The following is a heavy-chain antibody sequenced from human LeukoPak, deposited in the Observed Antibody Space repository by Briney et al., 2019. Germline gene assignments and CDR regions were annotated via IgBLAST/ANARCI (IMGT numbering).Heavy chain of an antibody. D-gene: IGHD3-22*01. V-gene: IGHV4-59*11. CDR2: IYNSGST. J-gene: IGHJ4*02. CDR1: GGSISSHY. CDR3: ARGSFDTSDYNYLGFDY. Sequence: PSETLSLTCTVSGGSISSHYWSWLRQPPGKGLEWIGYIYNSGSTNYNPSPKSRLTISIDTSKNQFSLTLTSVTAADTAVYYCARGSFDTSDYNYLGFDYWGQGTLVTVSS.